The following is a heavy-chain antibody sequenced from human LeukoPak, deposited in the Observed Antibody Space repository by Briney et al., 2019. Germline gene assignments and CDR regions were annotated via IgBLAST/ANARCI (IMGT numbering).Heavy chain of an antibody. V-gene: IGHV4-39*01. Sequence: SETLSPTCTVSGGSISSSSYYWGWIRQPPGKGLEWIGSTYYSGSTYYNPSLKSRVTMSVDTSKNQFSLKLSSMTAADTAVYYCARHKRVFDIWGQGTMVTVSS. CDR2: TYYSGST. D-gene: IGHD5-24*01. J-gene: IGHJ3*02. CDR1: GGSISSSSYY. CDR3: ARHKRVFDI.